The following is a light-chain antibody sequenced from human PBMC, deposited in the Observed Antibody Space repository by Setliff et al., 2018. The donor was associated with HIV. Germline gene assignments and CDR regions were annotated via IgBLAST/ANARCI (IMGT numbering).Light chain of an antibody. CDR1: SSDVGGYNY. CDR3: SSYTSSSLYV. J-gene: IGLJ1*01. CDR2: EVS. Sequence: QSALTQPASVSGSPGQSITISCTGTSSDVGGYNYVSWYQHHPGKAPKLMICEVSNRPSGVSNRFSGSKSGNTASLTISGLQADDEADYYCSSYTSSSLYVFGTGTKV. V-gene: IGLV2-14*01.